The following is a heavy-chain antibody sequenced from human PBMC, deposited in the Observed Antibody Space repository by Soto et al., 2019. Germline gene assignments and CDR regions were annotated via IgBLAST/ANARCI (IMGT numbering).Heavy chain of an antibody. J-gene: IGHJ1*01. Sequence: QVQLQESGPGPVKPSETLSLTCTVSGGSVNSGSYYWNWIRQPPGKGLEWLGYVFYSGNSNYKPSVRSRVAISVDTSKNQFFLRLSSVTAADTAVYYCVRSYTLMVAALGEWGQGTLVTVSS. CDR2: VFYSGNS. V-gene: IGHV4-61*01. CDR1: GGSVNSGSYY. D-gene: IGHD3-16*01. CDR3: VRSYTLMVAALGE.